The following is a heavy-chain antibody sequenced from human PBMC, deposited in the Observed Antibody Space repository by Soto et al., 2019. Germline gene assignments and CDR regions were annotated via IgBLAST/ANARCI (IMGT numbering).Heavy chain of an antibody. CDR1: GYTFTSYD. CDR3: ARGFYRAQQLVLRPYYYVMDV. J-gene: IGHJ6*02. CDR2: MNPNSGNT. V-gene: IGHV1-8*01. D-gene: IGHD6-13*01. Sequence: GTSVELSCKESGYTFTSYDISWVRQDTGQGLEWMGWMNPNSGNTGYAQKFQGRVTMTRNTSISTAYMELSSLRSEDTAVYYCARGFYRAQQLVLRPYYYVMDVWGQGSTVTVSS.